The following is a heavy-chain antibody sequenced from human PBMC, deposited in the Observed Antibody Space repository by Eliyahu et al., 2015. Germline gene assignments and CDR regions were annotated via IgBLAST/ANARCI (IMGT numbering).Heavy chain of an antibody. J-gene: IGHJ3*01. V-gene: IGHV4-61*01. CDR2: IYNSGST. Sequence: QVQLQESGPGLVKPSEXLSVICSVSGGSVSSDSYYWTWIRQPPGKGLEWIGYIYNSGSTNYNPSLKSRVTISVDTSKNQFSLKLSSVTAADTAVYYCARDKGSGGFGAWGQGTMVTVSS. CDR1: GGSVSSDSYY. CDR3: ARDKGSGGFGA. D-gene: IGHD3-10*01.